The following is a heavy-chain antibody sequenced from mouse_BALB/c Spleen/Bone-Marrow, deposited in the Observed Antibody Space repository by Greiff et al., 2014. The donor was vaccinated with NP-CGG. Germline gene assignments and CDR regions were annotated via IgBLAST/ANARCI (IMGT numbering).Heavy chain of an antibody. D-gene: IGHD1-1*01. CDR3: ASYYYGSSGFAY. V-gene: IGHV14-3*02. CDR1: GFNIKDTY. J-gene: IGHJ3*01. CDR2: IDPANGNT. Sequence: VHVKQSGVELVKPGASVKLSCTASGFNIKDTYMHWVKQRPEQGLEWIGRIDPANGNTKYDPKFQGKATITADTSSNTAYLQLSSLTSEDTAVYYCASYYYGSSGFAYGGQGTLVTVSA.